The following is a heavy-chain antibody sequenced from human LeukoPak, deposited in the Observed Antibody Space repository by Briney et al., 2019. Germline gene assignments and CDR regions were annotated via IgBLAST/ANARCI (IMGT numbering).Heavy chain of an antibody. CDR1: GHTFTSYG. CDR2: INGYNGNT. Sequence: GASVKVSCKASGHTFTSYGITWVRQAPGQGLEWMGWINGYNGNTKYAQKLQGRVTMTTDTSTSTAYMELRSLKSDDTAVYYCARLTAPGTFPLDFWGQGTLVTVSS. J-gene: IGHJ4*02. V-gene: IGHV1-18*01. CDR3: ARLTAPGTFPLDF. D-gene: IGHD6-13*01.